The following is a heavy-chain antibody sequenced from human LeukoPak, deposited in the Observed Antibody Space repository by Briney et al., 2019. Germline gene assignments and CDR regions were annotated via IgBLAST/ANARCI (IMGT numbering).Heavy chain of an antibody. CDR1: EFIFSDYW. Sequence: PGGSLRLSCVASEFIFSDYWMSWVCQAPGKGLEWVANIKQGGREEKYVSSVKGRFAISRDDAKSTLYLQMDSLSGDDTAVYYCARDNGGWFDTWGRGTLVTVSS. CDR3: ARDNGGWFDT. J-gene: IGHJ5*02. V-gene: IGHV3-7*03. CDR2: IKQGGREE. D-gene: IGHD3-10*01.